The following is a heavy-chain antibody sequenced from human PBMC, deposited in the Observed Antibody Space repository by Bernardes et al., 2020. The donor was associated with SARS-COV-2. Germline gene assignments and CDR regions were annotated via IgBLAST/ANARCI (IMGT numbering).Heavy chain of an antibody. CDR2: INPNSGDT. CDR3: TRDAPIAVTGPDYHYGMDV. Sequence: ASVKVSCKASAFTFTDYYMHWVRQAPGQGLEWLGWINPNSGDTYYAQKFQGWVTMTRDTSISTAYMELRRLRSDDTAVYYCTRDAPIAVTGPDYHYGMDVWGQGTTVTVSS. D-gene: IGHD6-19*01. V-gene: IGHV1-2*04. J-gene: IGHJ6*02. CDR1: AFTFTDYY.